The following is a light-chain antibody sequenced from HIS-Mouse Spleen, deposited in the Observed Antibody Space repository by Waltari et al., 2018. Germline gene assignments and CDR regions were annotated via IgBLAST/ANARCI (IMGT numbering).Light chain of an antibody. J-gene: IGLJ2*01. CDR3: CSYAGSSTVV. CDR2: EGS. V-gene: IGLV2-23*01. Sequence: QSALTQPASVSGSPGPSITISSTGTSSAAGRYNLFPWYQQPPGKAPKLMIYEGSKRPSGVSNRFSGSKSGNTASLTISGLQAEDEADYYCCSYAGSSTVVFGGGTKLTVL. CDR1: SSAAGRYNL.